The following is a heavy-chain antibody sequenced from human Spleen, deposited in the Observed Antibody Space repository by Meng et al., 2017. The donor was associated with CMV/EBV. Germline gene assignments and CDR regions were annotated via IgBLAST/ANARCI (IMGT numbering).Heavy chain of an antibody. CDR2: ISGSGDST. V-gene: IGHV3-23*01. CDR1: FSNYA. D-gene: IGHD2-2*01. CDR3: ARPHLGYCSSTSCYNYFDD. Sequence: FSNYAMSLVRQAPGKGLEWVSVISGSGDSTYYADSVKGRFTISRDNSKSTLYLQVNSLRAGDTAVYYCARPHLGYCSSTSCYNYFDDWGQGTLVTVSS. J-gene: IGHJ4*02.